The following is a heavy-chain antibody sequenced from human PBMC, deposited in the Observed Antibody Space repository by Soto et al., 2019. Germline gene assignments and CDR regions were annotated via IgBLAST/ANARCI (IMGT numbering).Heavy chain of an antibody. CDR3: ARDRGYCSTNSCYFGSDN. J-gene: IGHJ4*02. V-gene: IGHV1-18*01. CDR1: GYTFTTFG. D-gene: IGHD2-2*01. CDR2: ISANNGNT. Sequence: QVQLVQSGAEVKKPGASVKVSCKASGYTFTTFGISWVRQAPGQGLEWIGWISANNGNTNYAQKFQGRVTMTTDTSTTTAYMELRSLRSDDATVYYRARDRGYCSTNSCYFGSDNGGKGTLVTVS.